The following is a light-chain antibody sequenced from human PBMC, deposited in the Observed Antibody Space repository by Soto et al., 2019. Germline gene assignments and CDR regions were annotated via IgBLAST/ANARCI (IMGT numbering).Light chain of an antibody. J-gene: IGKJ2*01. CDR3: QDYHRLLYT. V-gene: IGKV1-27*01. CDR2: AAS. CDR1: QDISHY. Sequence: DIQMTQSPSSLSASVGDRVSITCRASQDISHYLAWYQQKPGKVPKLLLYAASTLQSGVPSRFSGGGSGTDFTLTISSLQPEDVATYYCQDYHRLLYTFGQGTKLEIK.